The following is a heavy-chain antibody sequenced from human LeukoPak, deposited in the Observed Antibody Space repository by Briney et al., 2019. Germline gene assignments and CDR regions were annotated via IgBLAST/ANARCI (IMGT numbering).Heavy chain of an antibody. D-gene: IGHD6-19*01. CDR1: GFTFDDYA. CDR2: ISWSSGSI. J-gene: IGHJ3*02. Sequence: GGSLRLSCAASGFTFDDYAMHWVRQAPGKGLEWVSGISWSSGSIGYADSVKGRFTISRDNAKNSLYLQMNSLRAEDMALYYCAKATSSGWYRGGAFDIWGQGTMVTVSS. CDR3: AKATSSGWYRGGAFDI. V-gene: IGHV3-9*03.